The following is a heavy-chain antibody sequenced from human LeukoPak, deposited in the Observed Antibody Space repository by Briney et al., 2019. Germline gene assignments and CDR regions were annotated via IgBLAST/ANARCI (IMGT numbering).Heavy chain of an antibody. Sequence: SGPTLVNPTQTLTLTCTFSGFSLSTSGVGVGWIRQPPGKALEWLALIYWNDDKRYSPSLKSRLTITKDTSKNQVVFTMTNMDPVDTATYYCAHRRMVAATIPSFIDYWGQGTLVTVSS. CDR2: IYWNDDK. J-gene: IGHJ4*02. D-gene: IGHD2-15*01. V-gene: IGHV2-5*01. CDR1: GFSLSTSGVG. CDR3: AHRRMVAATIPSFIDY.